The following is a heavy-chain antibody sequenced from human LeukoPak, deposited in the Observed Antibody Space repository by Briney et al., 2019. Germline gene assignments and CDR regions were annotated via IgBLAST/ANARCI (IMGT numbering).Heavy chain of an antibody. CDR3: ARAVSGRFDY. Sequence: SETLSLTCTVSGGSMSPYHWGWIRQPPGKGLKWTGYIYYSGSTNYNPSLKSRVTISVDTSKNQFSLKLSSVTAADTAIYYCARAVSGRFDYWGQGTLVTVSS. CDR2: IYYSGST. J-gene: IGHJ4*02. V-gene: IGHV4-59*08. D-gene: IGHD6-19*01. CDR1: GGSMSPYH.